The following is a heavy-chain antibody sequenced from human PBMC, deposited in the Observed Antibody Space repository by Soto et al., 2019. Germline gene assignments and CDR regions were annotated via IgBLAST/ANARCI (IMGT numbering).Heavy chain of an antibody. V-gene: IGHV3-23*01. D-gene: IGHD6-19*01. CDR2: ISGSGGST. CDR1: GFTFSSYA. Sequence: EVQLLESGGGLVQPGGSLRLSCTASGFTFSSYAMNWVRQAPGKGLEWVSVISGSGGSTYYADSVKGRFTNSRDNSKNKLYLQMNSLRAEDTAVYYCASRTSGWYFDYWGQGTLVTVSS. J-gene: IGHJ4*02. CDR3: ASRTSGWYFDY.